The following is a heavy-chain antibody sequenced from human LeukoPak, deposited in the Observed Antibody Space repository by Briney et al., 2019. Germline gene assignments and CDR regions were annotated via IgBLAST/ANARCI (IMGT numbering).Heavy chain of an antibody. V-gene: IGHV3-21*04. CDR3: ASRGHVGSGTYSPYDY. D-gene: IGHD3-10*01. J-gene: IGHJ4*02. Sequence: PGGSLRLSCAASGFTLSSYSMNWVRQAPGKGLEWVSSISSSSSYRYYADSVKGRFTISRDNSRNTVYLQMTSLRAEDTAVYYCASRGHVGSGTYSPYDYWGQGTLVTDSS. CDR1: GFTLSSYS. CDR2: ISSSSSYR.